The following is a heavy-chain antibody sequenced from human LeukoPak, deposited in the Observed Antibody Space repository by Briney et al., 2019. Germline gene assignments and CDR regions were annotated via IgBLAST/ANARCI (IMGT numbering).Heavy chain of an antibody. CDR1: GLTLSHYG. Sequence: PGGSLRLSCAASGLTLSHYGMTWVRPPPARGLEWVSAISDSGDSTYYARSVKGRFTIHIHNSKNKLHLGRNSLTAKDAHVYYFARHRTGTTGRAWFLTRGQGALVTVS. V-gene: IGHV3-23*01. CDR2: ISDSGDST. J-gene: IGHJ4*02. CDR3: ARHRTGTTGRAWFLT. D-gene: IGHD1-1*01.